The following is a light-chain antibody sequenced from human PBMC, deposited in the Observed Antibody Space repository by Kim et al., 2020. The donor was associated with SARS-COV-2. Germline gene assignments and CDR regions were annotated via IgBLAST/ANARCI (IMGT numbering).Light chain of an antibody. J-gene: IGLJ2*01. Sequence: RSTIACTGSSSDIGAGDDVQWYQQLPGTAPKPLIYGNSNRPSGVPDRFSGSKSGTSASLAITGLQAEDEADYYCQSYYSSLSGSVFGGGTQLTVL. V-gene: IGLV1-40*01. CDR1: SSDIGAGDD. CDR2: GNS. CDR3: QSYYSSLSGSV.